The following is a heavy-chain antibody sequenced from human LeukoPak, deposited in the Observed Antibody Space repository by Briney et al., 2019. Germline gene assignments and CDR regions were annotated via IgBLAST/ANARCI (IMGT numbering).Heavy chain of an antibody. Sequence: SGPTLVNPTQTLTLTCTFSGFSLSTTGVGVGWIRQPPGKALEWLALIYWNDDKRYSPSLKTRLTITKDTSENQVVLTMTNMDPVDTATYYCARRREMATLVYAFDIWGQGAMVAVSS. D-gene: IGHD5-24*01. CDR3: ARRREMATLVYAFDI. CDR1: GFSLSTTGVG. V-gene: IGHV2-5*01. J-gene: IGHJ3*02. CDR2: IYWNDDK.